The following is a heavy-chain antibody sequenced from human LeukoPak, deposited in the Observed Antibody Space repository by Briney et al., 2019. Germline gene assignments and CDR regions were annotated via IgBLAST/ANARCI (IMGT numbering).Heavy chain of an antibody. CDR2: INQDGGTT. CDR1: GFTFSSLW. V-gene: IGHV3-7*01. J-gene: IGHJ6*03. CDR3: TKDRQGPNQYHMDV. Sequence: GGSLRLSCAASGFTFSSLWMSWVRQAPGRGPEWVANINQDGGTTYYVASVNGRFTISRDNAKNSLSLQMSSLRAEDTAVYYCTKDRQGPNQYHMDVWGKGTTVTVSS.